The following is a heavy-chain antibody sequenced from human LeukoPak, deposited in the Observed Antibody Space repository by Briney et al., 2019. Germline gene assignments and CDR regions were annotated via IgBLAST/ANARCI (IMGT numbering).Heavy chain of an antibody. V-gene: IGHV3-21*01. Sequence: RTGGSLRLSCAASGFTFSSYAMSWVRQAPGKGLEWVSSISSSSSYIYYADSVKGRFTISRDNAKNSLYLQMNSPRAEDTAVYYCARDPRDPLGWQWLVRNWGQGTLVTVSS. J-gene: IGHJ4*02. D-gene: IGHD6-19*01. CDR2: ISSSSSYI. CDR1: GFTFSSYA. CDR3: ARDPRDPLGWQWLVRN.